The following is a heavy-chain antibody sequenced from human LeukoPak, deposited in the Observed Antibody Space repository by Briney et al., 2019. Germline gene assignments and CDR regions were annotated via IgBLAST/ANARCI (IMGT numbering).Heavy chain of an antibody. V-gene: IGHV3-48*01. CDR2: INSDSSTI. D-gene: IGHD3-22*01. Sequence: GGSLRLSCAASEFTFSTYKMNWVRQAPGKGLEWISYINSDSSTIQYADSVRGRFTTSRDNAKNSLYLQMNSLRAEDTAVYYCVRDNSRGQSLGVIYWGQGSLVTVSS. CDR3: VRDNSRGQSLGVIY. CDR1: EFTFSTYK. J-gene: IGHJ4*02.